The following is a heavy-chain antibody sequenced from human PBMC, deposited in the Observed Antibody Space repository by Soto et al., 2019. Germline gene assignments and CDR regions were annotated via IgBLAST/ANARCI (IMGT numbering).Heavy chain of an antibody. CDR2: IYHSGST. Sequence: QLQLQESGSGLVKPSQTLSLTCAVSGGSISSGGYSWSWIRQPPGKGLEWIGYIYHSGSTYYNPAPKSRVTLSVDSSKNQFSLKLSSVTAADTAVYYCARDRDYTIDPWGQGTLVTVSS. J-gene: IGHJ5*02. CDR3: ARDRDYTIDP. D-gene: IGHD4-4*01. CDR1: GGSISSGGYS. V-gene: IGHV4-30-2*01.